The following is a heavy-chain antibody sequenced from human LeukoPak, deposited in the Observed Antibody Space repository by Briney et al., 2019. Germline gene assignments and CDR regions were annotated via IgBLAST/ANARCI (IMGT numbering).Heavy chain of an antibody. CDR2: IYSGGST. CDR1: GFTFSSYS. Sequence: QSGGSLRLSCAASGFTFSSYSMSWVRQAPGKGLEWVSVIYSGGSTYYADSVKGRFTISRDNSKNTLYLQMNSLRAEDTAVYYCARESSSRDAFDIWGQGTMVTVSS. J-gene: IGHJ3*02. V-gene: IGHV3-66*02. D-gene: IGHD6-6*01. CDR3: ARESSSRDAFDI.